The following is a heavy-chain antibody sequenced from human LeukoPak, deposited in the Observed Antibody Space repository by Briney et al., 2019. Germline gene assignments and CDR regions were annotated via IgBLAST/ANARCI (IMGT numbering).Heavy chain of an antibody. CDR2: IDTAGDT. CDR3: VRADTSGWPDLDY. D-gene: IGHD6-19*01. Sequence: GGSLRLSCLASGFAFSRFDMHWVRQPIGKGLEWVSGIDTAGDTCYPDSVKGRFTIPRENVKNSIYLHMNSLRAGDTAVYFCVRADTSGWPDLDYWGQGTLVTASS. J-gene: IGHJ4*02. V-gene: IGHV3-13*01. CDR1: GFAFSRFD.